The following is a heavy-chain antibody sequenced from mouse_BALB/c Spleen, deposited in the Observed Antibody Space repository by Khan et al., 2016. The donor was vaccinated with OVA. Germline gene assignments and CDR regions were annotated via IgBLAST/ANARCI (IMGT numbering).Heavy chain of an antibody. V-gene: IGHV2-9*02. CDR3: ARLEDI. Sequence: QVQLKQSGPGLVAPSQSLSITCTVSGFSLTSYGVYWVRQPPGKGLEWLGVIRAGGSTNYNSALMYNLSISKDNYKSQAFLKKNSMQTADTATFYDARLEDIWGQGTTLTGSA. CDR1: GFSLTSYG. CDR2: IRAGGST. J-gene: IGHJ2*01. D-gene: IGHD1-3*01.